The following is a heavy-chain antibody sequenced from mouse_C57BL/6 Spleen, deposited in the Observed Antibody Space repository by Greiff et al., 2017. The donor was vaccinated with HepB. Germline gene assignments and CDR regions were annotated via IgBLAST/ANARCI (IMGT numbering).Heavy chain of an antibody. CDR2: ISDGGSYT. J-gene: IGHJ1*03. CDR1: GFTFSSYA. D-gene: IGHD4-1*01. CDR3: ARDGVNWERHWYFDV. V-gene: IGHV5-4*01. Sequence: EVQGVESGGGLVKPGGSLKLSCAASGFTFSSYAMSWVRQTPEKRLEWVATISDGGSYTYYPDNVKGRFTISRDNAKNNLYLQMSHLKSEDTAMYYCARDGVNWERHWYFDVWGTGTTVTVSS.